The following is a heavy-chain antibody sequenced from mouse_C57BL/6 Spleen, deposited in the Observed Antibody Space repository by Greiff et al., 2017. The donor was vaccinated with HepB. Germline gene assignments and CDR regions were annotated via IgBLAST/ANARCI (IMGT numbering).Heavy chain of an antibody. J-gene: IGHJ2*01. V-gene: IGHV1-52*01. CDR3: ARAIDYGSSYGYYFDY. D-gene: IGHD1-1*01. CDR2: IDPSDSET. CDR1: GYTFTSYW. Sequence: VQLQQPGAELVRPGSSVKLSCKASGYTFTSYWMHWVKQRPIQGLEWIGNIDPSDSETHYNQKFKDKATLTVDKSSSTAYMQLSSLTSEDSVVYYCARAIDYGSSYGYYFDYWGQGTTLTVSS.